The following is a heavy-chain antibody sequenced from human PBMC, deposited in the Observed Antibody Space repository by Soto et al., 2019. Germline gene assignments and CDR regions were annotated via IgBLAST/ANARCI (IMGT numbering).Heavy chain of an antibody. Sequence: DVQLVESGGGLVQPGGSLKLSCAASGFTLSGSFIHWVRQASGKGLEWVGRIASKAHNYATPYGRSVEGRFTVSRDDSRNTAYPQMEGLKTEGTAVYFCAGLMDTHFDRFAYWGQGILVTVSS. CDR3: AGLMDTHFDRFAY. D-gene: IGHD2-8*01. CDR1: GFTLSGSF. CDR2: IASKAHNYAT. J-gene: IGHJ4*02. V-gene: IGHV3-73*02.